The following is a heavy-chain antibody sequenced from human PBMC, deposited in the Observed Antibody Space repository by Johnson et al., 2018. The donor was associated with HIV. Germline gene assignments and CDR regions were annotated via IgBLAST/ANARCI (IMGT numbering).Heavy chain of an antibody. CDR2: IGTAGDT. J-gene: IGHJ3*02. CDR1: GFTFSCYD. CDR3: ARGEEEQLGDAFDI. Sequence: VQLVESGGGLVQPGGSLRLSCAASGFTFSCYDVHWVRQATGKGLEWVSPIGTAGDTYYPGSVKGRFTISRENAKNSLYLQMNSLRAEDTAVYYCARGEEEQLGDAFDIWGQGTMVTVSS. V-gene: IGHV3-13*01. D-gene: IGHD6-6*01.